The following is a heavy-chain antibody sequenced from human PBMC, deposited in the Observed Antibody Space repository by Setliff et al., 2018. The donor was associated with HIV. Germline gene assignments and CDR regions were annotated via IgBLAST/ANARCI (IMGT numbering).Heavy chain of an antibody. D-gene: IGHD3-10*01. J-gene: IGHJ4*02. V-gene: IGHV3-43D*04. CDR1: GFTFDDYA. Sequence: GGSLRLSCAASGFTFDDYAMHWVRQAPGKGLEWVSLISWDGGSTYYADSVKGGFTISRENSKNSLYLQMNRLRAEDTAVYFCAKLGGSGSYSNAFDYWGQGTLVTVSS. CDR3: AKLGGSGSYSNAFDY. CDR2: ISWDGGST.